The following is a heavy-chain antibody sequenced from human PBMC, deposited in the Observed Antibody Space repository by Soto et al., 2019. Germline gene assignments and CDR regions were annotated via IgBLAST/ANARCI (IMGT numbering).Heavy chain of an antibody. CDR1: GFAFSRHG. D-gene: IGHD4-17*01. Sequence: QVQLVEAGGGVVQPGRSLRLSCAASGFAFSRHGMHGGRQAPGQGLEWVSVIVRDGSEDYYEDSVEGRFTISRDKSKNYLDLEMNNVRAAAAALYYCARDDDYEDCGLDSWGQGTLVTVSS. V-gene: IGHV3-33*01. CDR3: ARDDDYEDCGLDS. CDR2: IVRDGSED. J-gene: IGHJ4*02.